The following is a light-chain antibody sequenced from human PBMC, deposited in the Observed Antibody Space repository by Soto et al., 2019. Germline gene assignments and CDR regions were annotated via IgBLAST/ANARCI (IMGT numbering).Light chain of an antibody. J-gene: IGLJ3*02. Sequence: QSALTQPASVSGSPGQSITITCAVTAGDVGGYNYLSWYQQHPGKAPKLMIYEVIRRPSGISNRFSGSKSGNTASLTISTLQSEDEAEYYCSSYTTSSTVVFGGGTKLTVL. V-gene: IGLV2-14*01. CDR2: EVI. CDR3: SSYTTSSTVV. CDR1: AGDVGGYNY.